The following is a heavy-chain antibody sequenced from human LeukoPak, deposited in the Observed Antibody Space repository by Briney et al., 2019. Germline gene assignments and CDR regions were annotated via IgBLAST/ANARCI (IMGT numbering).Heavy chain of an antibody. Sequence: PSETLSLTCAVYAGSFSVYYWSWIRHPPGEGLEWIGELNHSGSTNNNPSLKSRVTISVHTSKNQFALKLSSVTAADTAVYYCARGRQWGRTRGYPLDPWGQGTKVTVSP. CDR1: AGSFSVYY. CDR2: LNHSGST. CDR3: ARGRQWGRTRGYPLDP. V-gene: IGHV4-34*01. J-gene: IGHJ5*02. D-gene: IGHD5-12*01.